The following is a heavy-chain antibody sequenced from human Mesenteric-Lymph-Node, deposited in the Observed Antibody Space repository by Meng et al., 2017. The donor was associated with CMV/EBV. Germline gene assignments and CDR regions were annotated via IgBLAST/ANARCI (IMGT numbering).Heavy chain of an antibody. J-gene: IGHJ6*02. CDR2: ISAYNGNT. V-gene: IGHV1-18*01. D-gene: IGHD6-6*01. CDR3: AWGDSSYSSSPWISYYGMDV. CDR1: GYTFTSYG. Sequence: ASVKVSCKTSGYTFTSYGISWVRQAPGQGLEWMGWISAYNGNTNYAQKLQGRVTMTTDTSTSTAYMELRSLRSDDTAVYYCAWGDSSYSSSPWISYYGMDVWGQGTTVTVSS.